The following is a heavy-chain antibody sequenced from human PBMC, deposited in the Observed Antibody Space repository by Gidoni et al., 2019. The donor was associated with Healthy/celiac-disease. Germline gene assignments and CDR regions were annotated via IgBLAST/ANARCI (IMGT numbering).Heavy chain of an antibody. V-gene: IGHV3-30*03. Sequence: QVQLVESGGGVVQPGRSLRLSCAASGFTFSSYGRHWVRQAPGKGLEWVAVISYDGSNKYYADSVKGRFTISRDNSKNTLYLQMNSLRAEDTAVYYCAREEDIVVVPAAMGDYWGQGTLVTVSS. CDR1: GFTFSSYG. J-gene: IGHJ4*02. CDR2: ISYDGSNK. D-gene: IGHD2-2*01. CDR3: AREEDIVVVPAAMGDY.